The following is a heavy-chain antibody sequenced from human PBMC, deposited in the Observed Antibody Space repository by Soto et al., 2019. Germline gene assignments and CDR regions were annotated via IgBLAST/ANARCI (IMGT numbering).Heavy chain of an antibody. D-gene: IGHD1-1*01. CDR3: VKEDRSNWPTDGFDY. CDR2: ISGSGDYT. CDR1: GFIFSNYA. J-gene: IGHJ4*02. V-gene: IGHV3-23*01. Sequence: GGSLRLACAASGFIFSNYAMSWVRQAPGKGLEWFSAISGSGDYTYYTDPVKGRFTLSRDNSKNTVYLQMSSLRAEDTAVYYCVKEDRSNWPTDGFDYWALRTLVTVSS.